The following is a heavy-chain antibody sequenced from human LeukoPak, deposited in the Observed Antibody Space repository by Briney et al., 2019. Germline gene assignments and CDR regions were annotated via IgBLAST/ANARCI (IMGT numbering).Heavy chain of an antibody. J-gene: IGHJ4*02. V-gene: IGHV4-59*01. CDR2: IYYSGST. CDR3: ARELDGYNGIDY. Sequence: SETLSLTCTVSGGSTSSYYWSWIRQPPGKGLEWIGYIYYSGSTNYNPSLKSRVTISVDTSKNQFSLKLSSVTAADTAVYYCARELDGYNGIDYWGQGTLVTVSS. CDR1: GGSTSSYY. D-gene: IGHD5-24*01.